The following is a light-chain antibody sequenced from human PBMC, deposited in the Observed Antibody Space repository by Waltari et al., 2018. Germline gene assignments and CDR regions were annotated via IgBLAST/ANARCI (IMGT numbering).Light chain of an antibody. CDR2: GAS. CDR1: QTVSSN. Sequence: EMVMTQSLATLTLPPGEGATRSCRASQTVSSNLAWYQQKPGQAPRLLIYGASTRATGIPARFSGSGSGTDFTLTISSLQSEDFAVYYCQQYNNWPFTFGQGTRLEIK. J-gene: IGKJ5*01. V-gene: IGKV3-15*01. CDR3: QQYNNWPFT.